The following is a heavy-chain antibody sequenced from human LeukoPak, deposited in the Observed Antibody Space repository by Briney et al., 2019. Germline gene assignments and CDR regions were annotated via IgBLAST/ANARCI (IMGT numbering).Heavy chain of an antibody. Sequence: ASVKVSCKVSGYTLTELSMHWVRQAPGKGLEWMGGFDPEDGETIYAQKFQGRVTMTEDTSTDTAYMELSSLRSEDTAVYYCATVYTFPVAGSSYYFDYWGKGTLVTVSS. V-gene: IGHV1-24*01. J-gene: IGHJ4*02. CDR2: FDPEDGET. CDR1: GYTLTELS. CDR3: ATVYTFPVAGSSYYFDY. D-gene: IGHD6-19*01.